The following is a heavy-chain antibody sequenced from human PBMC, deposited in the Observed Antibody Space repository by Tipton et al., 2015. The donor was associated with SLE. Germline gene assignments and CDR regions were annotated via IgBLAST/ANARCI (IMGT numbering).Heavy chain of an antibody. CDR1: GFTVSSNY. V-gene: IGHV3-53*04. Sequence: VQLVQSGGGLVQPGGSLRLSCAASGFTVSSNYMSWVRQAPGKGLEWVSVIYSGGSTYYADSVKGRFTISRHNSKNTLYPQMNSLRAEDTAVYYCAGAIAAAAEGAFDIWGQGTMVPVSS. D-gene: IGHD6-13*01. CDR2: IYSGGST. CDR3: AGAIAAAAEGAFDI. J-gene: IGHJ3*02.